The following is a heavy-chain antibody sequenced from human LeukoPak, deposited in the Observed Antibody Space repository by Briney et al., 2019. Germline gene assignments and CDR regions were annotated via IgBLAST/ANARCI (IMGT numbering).Heavy chain of an antibody. CDR2: IKQDGSEK. J-gene: IGHJ4*02. CDR1: GFIFTGYF. D-gene: IGHD3-16*01. V-gene: IGHV3-7*03. CDR3: ARRTSYFDY. Sequence: PGGSLRLSCAASGFIFTGYFMSWVRQAPGKGLEWVANIKQDGSEKYYVDSVKGRFTISRDNAKNSLYLQMNSLRAEDTAVYYCARRTSYFDYWGQGTLVTVSS.